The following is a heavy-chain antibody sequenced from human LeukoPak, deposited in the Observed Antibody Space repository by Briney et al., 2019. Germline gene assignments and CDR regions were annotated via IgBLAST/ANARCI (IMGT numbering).Heavy chain of an antibody. Sequence: NPSETLSLTCAVYGGSFSGYYWSWIRQPPGKGLEWIGEINHSGSTNYNPSLKSRVTISVDTSKNQFSLKLSSVTAADTAVYYCARDGRGSSGWYKGWFDPWGQGTLVTVSS. J-gene: IGHJ5*02. CDR1: GGSFSGYY. CDR2: INHSGST. V-gene: IGHV4-34*01. CDR3: ARDGRGSSGWYKGWFDP. D-gene: IGHD6-19*01.